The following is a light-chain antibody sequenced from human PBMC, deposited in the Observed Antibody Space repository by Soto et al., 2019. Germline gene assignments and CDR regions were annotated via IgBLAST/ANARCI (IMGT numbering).Light chain of an antibody. CDR1: QSISSW. V-gene: IGKV1-5*01. J-gene: IGKJ1*01. Sequence: DIQMTQSPSTXSASVGDRVTITCRASQSISSWLAWYQQKPGKAPKLLIYDASSLESGVPSRFSGSGSGTEFTLTISSLQPDDFATYYCQQYNSYSKTFGQGTKVDIK. CDR2: DAS. CDR3: QQYNSYSKT.